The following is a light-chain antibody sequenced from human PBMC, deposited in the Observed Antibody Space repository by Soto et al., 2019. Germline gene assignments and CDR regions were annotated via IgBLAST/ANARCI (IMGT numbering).Light chain of an antibody. J-gene: IGKJ3*01. CDR1: QGISSW. V-gene: IGKV1-5*03. CDR2: KAS. CDR3: QQYSSYPFT. Sequence: DIQMTQSPSTLSASLGDRVTITCRASQGISSWLAWYQQKPGKAPKVLIYKASSLESGVPSRFSGSGSGTEFTLTISSLQPDYFASYYCQQYSSYPFTFGPGTKVDIK.